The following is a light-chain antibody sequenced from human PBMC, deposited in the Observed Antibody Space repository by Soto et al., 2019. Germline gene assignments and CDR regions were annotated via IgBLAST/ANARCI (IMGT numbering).Light chain of an antibody. CDR3: SSYTSSTTPVM. J-gene: IGLJ3*02. CDR1: SSDIGLYNY. V-gene: IGLV2-14*01. Sequence: QSVLTQPASVSGSPGQSITISCSGTSSDIGLYNYVSWYQQHPGKVPKLIIFDVSSRPSGVSDRFSGSKSGNTASLTISGLQAEDESDYYCSSYTSSTTPVMFGGGTKLTVL. CDR2: DVS.